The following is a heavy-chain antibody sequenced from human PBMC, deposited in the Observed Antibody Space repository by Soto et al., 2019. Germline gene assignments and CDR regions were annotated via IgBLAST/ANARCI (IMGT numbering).Heavy chain of an antibody. J-gene: IGHJ4*02. CDR3: ARDKVGSSSWASFDY. D-gene: IGHD6-13*01. Sequence: XETLSLTCTVSGCSISSYYWSWIRQPAGKGLEWIGRIYTSGSTNYNPSLKSRVTMSVDTSKNQFSLKLSSVTAADTAVYYCARDKVGSSSWASFDYWGQGTLVTVSS. CDR2: IYTSGST. V-gene: IGHV4-4*07. CDR1: GCSISSYY.